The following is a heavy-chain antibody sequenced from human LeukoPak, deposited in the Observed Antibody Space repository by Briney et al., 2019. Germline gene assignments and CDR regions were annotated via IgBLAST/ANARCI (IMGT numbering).Heavy chain of an antibody. CDR1: GDTFTTYA. V-gene: IGHV1-3*01. J-gene: IGHJ5*02. Sequence: ASVKVSCKASGDTFTTYAIHCVRQAPGQRLEWMGWINAGSGYTKYSQNIQGRVTITRDTSASTAYMELSSLRSEDTAVYYCARGSGLLDYGVPLNWFDPWGQGTLVTVSS. D-gene: IGHD4-17*01. CDR2: INAGSGYT. CDR3: ARGSGLLDYGVPLNWFDP.